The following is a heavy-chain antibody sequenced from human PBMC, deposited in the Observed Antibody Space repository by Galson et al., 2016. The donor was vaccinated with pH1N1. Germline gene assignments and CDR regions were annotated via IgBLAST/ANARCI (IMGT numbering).Heavy chain of an antibody. V-gene: IGHV3-74*01. CDR1: GFIFRSYW. D-gene: IGHD2-8*01. CDR2: INFDGTIT. CDR3: VRALNGTWI. Sequence: SLRLSCAGSGFIFRSYWMHWVRHVPGKGLVWVSHINFDGTITAYADSVKGRFTISRDNAKNTPYLQMNSLTIEDTAVYYCVRALNGTWIWGQGTLVTVSS. J-gene: IGHJ3*01.